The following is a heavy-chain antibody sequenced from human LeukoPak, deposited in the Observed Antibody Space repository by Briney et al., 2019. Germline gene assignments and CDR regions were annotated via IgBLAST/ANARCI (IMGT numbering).Heavy chain of an antibody. Sequence: ASVKVSCKASGYTFISYGISWVRQAPGQGLEWMGWISGYNGNTNYAQNLQGRVTMTTGTSTSTAYLELRSLRSDDTAVYYCARGLGVVTAQSEQPKPRYCDLWGRGTEVTVSS. J-gene: IGHJ2*01. CDR3: ARGLGVVTAQSEQPKPRYCDL. CDR2: ISGYNGNT. D-gene: IGHD2-21*02. CDR1: GYTFISYG. V-gene: IGHV1-18*01.